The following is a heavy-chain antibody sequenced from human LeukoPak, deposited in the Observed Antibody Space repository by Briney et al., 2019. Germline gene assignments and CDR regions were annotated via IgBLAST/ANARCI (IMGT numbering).Heavy chain of an antibody. V-gene: IGHV3-30*04. CDR3: ARGYCSSTACPPCDY. D-gene: IGHD2-2*01. CDR1: GFTFSTYT. CDR2: ISYDGSNK. Sequence: GGSLRLSCAASGFTFSTYTIHWVREAPGKGLEWVGVISYDGSNKYYADSVKGRFTLSRDNSKDTLYLQMDSLRAEDTAVYSCARGYCSSTACPPCDYWGQGTLVTVSS. J-gene: IGHJ4*02.